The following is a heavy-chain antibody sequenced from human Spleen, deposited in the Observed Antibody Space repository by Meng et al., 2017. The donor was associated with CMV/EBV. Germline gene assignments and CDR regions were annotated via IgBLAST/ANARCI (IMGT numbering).Heavy chain of an antibody. Sequence: GESLKISCAASGFTFSSYWMSWARQAPGKGLEWVANIRFDGRESHHVDSVKGRFTISRDNAKNSLYLQMNSLRVEDTAVYYCARDTPGDWGQGTLVTGSS. V-gene: IGHV3-7*01. CDR3: ARDTPGD. J-gene: IGHJ4*02. D-gene: IGHD2-15*01. CDR1: GFTFSSYW. CDR2: IRFDGRES.